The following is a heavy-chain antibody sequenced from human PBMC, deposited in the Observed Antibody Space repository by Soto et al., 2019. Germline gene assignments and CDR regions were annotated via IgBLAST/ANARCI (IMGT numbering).Heavy chain of an antibody. J-gene: IGHJ4*02. Sequence: PETLSLTCTVSGGSISSYYWSWIRQPPGKGLEWIGYIYNSESNNYNTSLKRRVTISVDTPTNQSSLKLRSVTAANRPVYYCGYGDSPGPFDYWGQGTLVTVSS. V-gene: IGHV4-59*01. CDR3: GYGDSPGPFDY. D-gene: IGHD2-21*02. CDR1: GGSISSYY. CDR2: IYNSESN.